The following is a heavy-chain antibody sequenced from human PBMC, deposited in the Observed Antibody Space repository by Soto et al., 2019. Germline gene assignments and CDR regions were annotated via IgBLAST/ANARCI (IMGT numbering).Heavy chain of an antibody. CDR2: IYYSGST. CDR1: GGSVSSGSYY. J-gene: IGHJ4*02. D-gene: IGHD4-17*01. V-gene: IGHV4-61*01. Sequence: QVQLQESSPGLVKPSETLSLTCTVSGGSVSSGSYYWSWIRQPPGKGLEWIGYIYYSGSTNYNPSLKSRVTISVDTSKNQFSLKLSSVTAADTAVYYCARVAVTTRYYFDYWGQGTLVTVSS. CDR3: ARVAVTTRYYFDY.